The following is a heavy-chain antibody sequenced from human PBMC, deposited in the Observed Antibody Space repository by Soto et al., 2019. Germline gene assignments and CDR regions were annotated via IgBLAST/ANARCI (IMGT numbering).Heavy chain of an antibody. CDR3: ATSPTVTTPVAY. Sequence: ASVKVSCKASGYTFTSYDINWVRQATGQGLEWMGWMNPNSGNTGCAQKFQGRVTMTRNTSISTAYMELSSLRSEDTAVYYCATSPTVTTPVAYWGQGTLVTVSS. CDR1: GYTFTSYD. CDR2: MNPNSGNT. V-gene: IGHV1-8*01. D-gene: IGHD4-17*01. J-gene: IGHJ4*02.